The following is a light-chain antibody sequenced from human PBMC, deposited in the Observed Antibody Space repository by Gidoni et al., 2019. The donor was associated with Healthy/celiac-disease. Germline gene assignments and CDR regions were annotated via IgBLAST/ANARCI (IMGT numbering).Light chain of an antibody. CDR2: EDN. V-gene: IGLV6-57*02. CDR3: QSYDSSKAV. J-gene: IGLJ2*01. CDR1: SGSIASNY. Sequence: NFMLTQPHSVSESPGKTVTISCTGSSGSIASNYVQWYPQRPGSAPTTVIYEDNQRPSGVPDRFSGSIDSSSNSASLTISGLKTEDEADYYCQSYDSSKAVFGGGTKLTVL.